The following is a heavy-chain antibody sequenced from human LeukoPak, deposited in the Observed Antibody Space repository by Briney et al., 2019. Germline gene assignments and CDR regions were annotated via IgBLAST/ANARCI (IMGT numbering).Heavy chain of an antibody. CDR1: GFTFSSYA. CDR3: AKAQYYDFWSGYYLDY. D-gene: IGHD3-3*01. J-gene: IGHJ4*02. Sequence: PGGSPRLSCAASGFTFSSYAMSWVRQAPGKGLEWVSAISGSGGSTYYADSVKGRFTISRDNSKNTLYLQMNSLRAEDTAVYYCAKAQYYDFWSGYYLDYWGQGTLVTVSS. CDR2: ISGSGGST. V-gene: IGHV3-23*01.